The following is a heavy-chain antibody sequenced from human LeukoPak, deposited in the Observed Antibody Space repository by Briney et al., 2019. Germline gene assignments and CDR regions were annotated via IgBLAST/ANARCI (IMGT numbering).Heavy chain of an antibody. CDR3: AKEATYGGTSGY. CDR2: ISYDGSNK. D-gene: IGHD1-26*01. J-gene: IGHJ4*02. V-gene: IGHV3-30*18. CDR1: GFTFSSYG. Sequence: PGGSLRLSCAASGFTFSSYGMHWVRQAPGKGLEWVAVISYDGSNKYYADSVKGRFTISRDNSKNTLYLQMNSLRAEDTAVYYCAKEATYGGTSGYWGQGTLVTVSS.